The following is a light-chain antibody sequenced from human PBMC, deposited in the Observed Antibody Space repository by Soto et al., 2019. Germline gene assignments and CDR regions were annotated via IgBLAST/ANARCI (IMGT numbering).Light chain of an antibody. CDR2: AAS. CDR1: QSVNTY. CDR3: QQSSSAPLT. J-gene: IGKJ3*01. V-gene: IGKV1-39*01. Sequence: DIQMTQSPSSLSASVGNRVTITCRASQSVNTYLNWYQHKPGKAPKLLIYAASSLQSGVPSRFSGRGSGTEFTLTISSLQPEDSAVYYCQQSSSAPLTFGPGTKVDI.